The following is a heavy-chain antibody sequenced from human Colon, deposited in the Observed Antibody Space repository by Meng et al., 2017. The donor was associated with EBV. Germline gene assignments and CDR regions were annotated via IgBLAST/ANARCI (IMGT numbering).Heavy chain of an antibody. V-gene: IGHV4-39*07. D-gene: IGHD3-3*02. Sequence: QLDEAGPGLVKPSETLALPFTISGGSITSASSDWGWGRQPPGNGLEGIGSIYYRGSTNYNPSLKSRISMSVDMSKNQCSLKVNSVTAADTAIYYCVISSHNWGQGTLVTVSS. J-gene: IGHJ4*02. CDR1: GGSITSASSD. CDR2: IYYRGST. CDR3: VISSHN.